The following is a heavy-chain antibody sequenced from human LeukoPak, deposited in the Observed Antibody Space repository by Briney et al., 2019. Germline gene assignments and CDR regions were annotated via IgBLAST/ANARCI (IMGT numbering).Heavy chain of an antibody. J-gene: IGHJ4*02. D-gene: IGHD1-26*01. V-gene: IGHV4-34*01. CDR1: GGSFSGYY. Sequence: SETLSLTCAVSGGSFSGYYWTWIRQPPGKGLEWIGEINHSGSANYNPSLMSRVTISLDTSKNHFSLNLSSVTAADTAVYYCARVRGSYYGSLALDYWGQGTLVTVSS. CDR2: INHSGSA. CDR3: ARVRGSYYGSLALDY.